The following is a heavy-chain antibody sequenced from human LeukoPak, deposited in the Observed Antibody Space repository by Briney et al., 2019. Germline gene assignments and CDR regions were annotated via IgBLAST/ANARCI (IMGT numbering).Heavy chain of an antibody. CDR3: ARFGYYYDSSGYRGDY. CDR2: IYPGDSDT. CDR1: GYSFTSYS. D-gene: IGHD3-22*01. J-gene: IGHJ4*02. V-gene: IGHV5-51*01. Sequence: GESLKISCKGSGYSFTSYSIGWVRQMPGKGLEWMGIIYPGDSDTRYSPSFQGQVTISADKSISTAYLQWSSLKASDTAMYYCARFGYYYDSSGYRGDYWGQGTLVTVSS.